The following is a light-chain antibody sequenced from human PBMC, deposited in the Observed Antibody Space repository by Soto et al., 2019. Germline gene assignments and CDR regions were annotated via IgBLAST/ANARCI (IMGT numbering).Light chain of an antibody. Sequence: DIVMTQSPDSLAVSLGERATINCKSSQSVLYSSDNKNYLAWYQQKPGQPPKLLIYWASTRDSGVPDRFSGSGSGTDFTLTISSLQAEDVAVYFCQQYYTTLTFGGGTXV. CDR3: QQYYTTLT. CDR2: WAS. CDR1: QSVLYSSDNKNY. J-gene: IGKJ4*01. V-gene: IGKV4-1*01.